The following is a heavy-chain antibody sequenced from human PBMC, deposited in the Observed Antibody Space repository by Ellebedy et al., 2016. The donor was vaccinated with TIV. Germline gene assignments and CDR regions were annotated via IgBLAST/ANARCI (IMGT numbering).Heavy chain of an antibody. V-gene: IGHV3-74*03. D-gene: IGHD6-19*01. CDR1: GFTFSSYW. CDR3: VSSGRSFGY. Sequence: GESLKISXAASGFTFSSYWMHWVRQAPGKGLVWVSRINSDGSYTTYADSVKGRFTISRDNAKNTLYLQMNSLRAEDTAVYYCVSSGRSFGYWGQGTLVTVSS. CDR2: INSDGSYT. J-gene: IGHJ4*02.